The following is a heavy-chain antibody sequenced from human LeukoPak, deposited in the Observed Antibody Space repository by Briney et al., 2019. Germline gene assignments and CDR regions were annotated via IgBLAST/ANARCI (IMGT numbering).Heavy chain of an antibody. V-gene: IGHV1-2*02. CDR2: INPNSGDT. CDR1: GYTFTGYY. Sequence: GASVKVSCKASGYTFTGYYMHWVRQAPGQGLEWMGWINPNSGDTNYAQKFQGRVTMTRDTSISTAYMELSRLRSDDTAVYYCAREKVGARPEYYYYYYMDVWGKGTTVTISS. J-gene: IGHJ6*03. D-gene: IGHD1-26*01. CDR3: AREKVGARPEYYYYYYMDV.